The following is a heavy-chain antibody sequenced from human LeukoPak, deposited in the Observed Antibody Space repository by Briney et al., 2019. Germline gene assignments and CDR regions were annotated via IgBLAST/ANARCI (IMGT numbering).Heavy chain of an antibody. CDR2: IIPIFGIA. Sequence: SVKVSCKASGGTFSSYAISWVRQAPGQGLEWMGRIIPIFGIANYAQKFQGRVTITADKSTSTAYMELSSLRSEDTAVYYCARVPDYYDCSGYFPPNFVDYWGQGTLVTVSS. J-gene: IGHJ4*02. CDR1: GGTFSSYA. D-gene: IGHD3-22*01. V-gene: IGHV1-69*04. CDR3: ARVPDYYDCSGYFPPNFVDY.